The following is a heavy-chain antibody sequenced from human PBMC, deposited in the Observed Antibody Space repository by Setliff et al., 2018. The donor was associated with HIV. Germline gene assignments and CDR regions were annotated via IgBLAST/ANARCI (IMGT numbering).Heavy chain of an antibody. V-gene: IGHV3-33*06. CDR3: AKSFEASDVFDI. CDR1: GFTFNNYG. Sequence: GESLKISCAASGFTFNNYGMNWVRQAPGKGLEWVALIYYDGSKKYYADSVQGRFTISRDNSKKMLYLQMNSLRAEDTAVYYCAKSFEASDVFDIWGQGTVVTVSS. D-gene: IGHD3-9*01. CDR2: IYYDGSKK. J-gene: IGHJ3*02.